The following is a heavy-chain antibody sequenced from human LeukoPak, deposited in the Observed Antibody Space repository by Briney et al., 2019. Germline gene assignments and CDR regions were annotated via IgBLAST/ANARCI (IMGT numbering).Heavy chain of an antibody. J-gene: IGHJ6*03. D-gene: IGHD5-12*01. V-gene: IGHV1-69*13. CDR1: GGTFSSYG. CDR2: IIPIFGTP. Sequence: SVKVSFKASGGTFSSYGISWVRQAPGQGLEWMGGIIPIFGTPNYAQKFQGRVTITADESTSTAYMELSSLRSEDTAVYYCARGPGLATIWSRYYMDVWGKGTTVTISS. CDR3: ARGPGLATIWSRYYMDV.